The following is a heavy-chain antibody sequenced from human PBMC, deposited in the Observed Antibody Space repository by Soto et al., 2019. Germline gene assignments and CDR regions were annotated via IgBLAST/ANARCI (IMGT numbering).Heavy chain of an antibody. Sequence: EVQWVESGGGLVQPGGSLRLSCAASGLIFSDYRMDWVRQAPGKGLEWVGRIRRKANSYTTEYAASVKGRFTISRDDSKNSLYLQMNSLKSEDTAVYYCAMLGGWSGGSSGMDVWGQGTTVTVSS. CDR2: IRRKANSYTT. J-gene: IGHJ6*02. CDR1: GLIFSDYR. D-gene: IGHD6-19*01. CDR3: AMLGGWSGGSSGMDV. V-gene: IGHV3-72*01.